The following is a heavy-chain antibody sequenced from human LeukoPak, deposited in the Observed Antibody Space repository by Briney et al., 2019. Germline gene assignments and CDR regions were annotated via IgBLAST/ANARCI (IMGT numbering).Heavy chain of an antibody. Sequence: PGGSLRLSCAASGFRFADYAMHWVRQAPGKGLEWVSGITWNGGDIGYAESVKGRFTISRDNAKNSLHLQMNSLTSDGTALYYCTRDISGGYFNWFDPWGQGTLVFVSS. J-gene: IGHJ5*02. D-gene: IGHD2-15*01. CDR2: ITWNGGDI. V-gene: IGHV3-9*01. CDR3: TRDISGGYFNWFDP. CDR1: GFRFADYA.